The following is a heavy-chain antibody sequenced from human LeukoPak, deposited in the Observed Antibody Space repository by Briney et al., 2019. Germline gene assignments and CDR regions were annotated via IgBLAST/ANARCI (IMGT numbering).Heavy chain of an antibody. CDR3: AELGITMIGGV. V-gene: IGHV3-48*04. CDR1: GFTFSDYS. J-gene: IGHJ6*04. Sequence: GGSLRLSCAASGFTFSDYSLNWVRQAPGKGLEWVSYISSSGSTIYYADSVKGRFTISRDNAKNSLYLQMNSLRAEDTAVYYCAELGITMIGGVWGKGTTVTISS. D-gene: IGHD3-10*02. CDR2: ISSSGSTI.